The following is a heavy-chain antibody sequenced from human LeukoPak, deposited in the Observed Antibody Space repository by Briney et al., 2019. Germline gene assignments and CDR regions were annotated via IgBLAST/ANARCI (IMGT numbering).Heavy chain of an antibody. V-gene: IGHV1-2*02. Sequence: ASVKVSCKASGYTFTSYDINWVRQATGQGLEWMGWINPNSGGTNYSQKFQGRITITMDTSITTAYMELSMLRLDDQAVYYYSRDPITMVRGVWGWSGPWGQETLLTLSS. CDR1: GYTFTSYD. CDR3: SRDPITMVRGVWGWSGP. J-gene: IGHJ5*02. CDR2: INPNSGGT. D-gene: IGHD3-10*01.